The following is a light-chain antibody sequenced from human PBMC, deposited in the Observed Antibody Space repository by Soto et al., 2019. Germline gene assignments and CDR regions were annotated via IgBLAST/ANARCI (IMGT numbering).Light chain of an antibody. CDR2: EVT. CDR1: SSDVGGYDY. Sequence: QSALTQAPSASGTSGQSVTTSCTGNSSDVGGYDYVSWYQQHPGKAPKLMIYEVTKRPSGVPDRFSGSKSGNTAALTVSGLQAEDEADYYCSSYVGSNNFVVGTGTKV. V-gene: IGLV2-8*01. J-gene: IGLJ1*01. CDR3: SSYVGSNNFV.